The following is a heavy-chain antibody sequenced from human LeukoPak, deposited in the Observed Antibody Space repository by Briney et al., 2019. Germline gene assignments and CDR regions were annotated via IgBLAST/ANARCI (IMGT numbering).Heavy chain of an antibody. D-gene: IGHD2-2*01. J-gene: IGHJ6*03. CDR1: GYTFTGYY. CDR2: INPNSGGT. Sequence: ASVTVSCKASGYTFTGYYMHWVRQAPGQGLEWMGWINPNSGGTNYAQKFQGRVTMTRDTSISTAYMELSRLRSDDTAVYYCARDGCSSTSCSLMDVWGKGTTVTVSS. V-gene: IGHV1-2*02. CDR3: ARDGCSSTSCSLMDV.